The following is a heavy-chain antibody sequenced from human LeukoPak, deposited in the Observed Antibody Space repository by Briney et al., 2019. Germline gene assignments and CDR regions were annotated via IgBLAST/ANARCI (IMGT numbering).Heavy chain of an antibody. Sequence: GESLKISCKGFGDNFNNYWIVWVRQMPGKGLEWMGVIYLDDSETKYSPSFQGQVTISADKSISTAYLQWNSLKASDTAMYYCARRDGYGAYDIWGQGTMVTVSS. V-gene: IGHV5-51*01. CDR3: ARRDGYGAYDI. CDR2: IYLDDSET. D-gene: IGHD5-24*01. CDR1: GDNFNNYW. J-gene: IGHJ3*02.